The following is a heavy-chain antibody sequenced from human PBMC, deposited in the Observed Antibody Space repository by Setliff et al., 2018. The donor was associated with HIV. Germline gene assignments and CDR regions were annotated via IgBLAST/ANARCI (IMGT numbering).Heavy chain of an antibody. CDR3: ARDRRGSSRFYFDY. J-gene: IGHJ4*02. V-gene: IGHV3-74*01. CDR1: GFTFSSYA. CDR2: TNNDGSIT. D-gene: IGHD6-13*01. Sequence: LRLSCAASGFTFSSYAMHWVRQAPGKGLVWVSRTNNDGSITNYADFVKGRFTMSRDSAKNTLYLHMNSLRAEDTAVYYCARDRRGSSRFYFDYWGQGTLVTVSS.